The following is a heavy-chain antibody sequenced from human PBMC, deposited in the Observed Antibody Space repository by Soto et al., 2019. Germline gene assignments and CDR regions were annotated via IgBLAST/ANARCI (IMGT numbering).Heavy chain of an antibody. D-gene: IGHD5-12*01. CDR2: ITGSGGTS. J-gene: IGHJ4*02. CDR1: GFTFSNYA. CDR3: SKDLRRRYGCYDGLEF. V-gene: IGHV3-23*01. Sequence: EVQLLESGGGLVQPGGSLRLSCAASGFTFSNYAMSCARQAPGKGLEWVSTITGSGGTSYYGDSVKGRFTISRDTPKNTRYLRMNRLSAEDTAVYYCSKDLRRRYGCYDGLEFWGRGALVTVSS.